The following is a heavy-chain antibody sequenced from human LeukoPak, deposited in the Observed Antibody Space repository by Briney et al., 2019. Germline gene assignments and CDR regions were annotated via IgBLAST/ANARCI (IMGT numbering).Heavy chain of an antibody. CDR3: ARDGYGDWPPLFDN. J-gene: IGHJ4*02. D-gene: IGHD4-17*01. CDR1: GFTFNTYA. V-gene: IGHV3-23*01. Sequence: GGSLRLSCAAAGFTFNTYAMSWVRQAPGKGLEWVSAISITGDSTHYADSVKGRFTISRDNSKNTLYLQMNSLRAEDTALYYCARDGYGDWPPLFDNWGQGTLVTVSS. CDR2: ISITGDST.